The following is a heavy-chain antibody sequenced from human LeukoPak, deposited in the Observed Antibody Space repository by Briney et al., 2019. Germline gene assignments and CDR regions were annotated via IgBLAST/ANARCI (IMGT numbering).Heavy chain of an antibody. J-gene: IGHJ4*02. Sequence: GGSLRLSCAASGFTFSGYGMHWVRQAPGKGLVRVSQINSDGTSTSYADSVKGRFTTSRDNAKYTLYLQMNSLRAEDTAVYYCAKDHFYGDGSGSYSYWGQGTLVTVSS. V-gene: IGHV3-74*01. D-gene: IGHD3-10*01. CDR1: GFTFSGYG. CDR2: INSDGTST. CDR3: AKDHFYGDGSGSYSY.